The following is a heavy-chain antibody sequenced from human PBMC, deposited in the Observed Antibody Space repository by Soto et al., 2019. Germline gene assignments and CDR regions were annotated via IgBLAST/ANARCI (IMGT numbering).Heavy chain of an antibody. CDR1: GFAFSTYA. CDR2: ISYDGSKT. J-gene: IGHJ3*02. V-gene: IGHV3-30-3*01. Sequence: QVQMVESGGGVVQPGRSLRLSCVASGFAFSTYAMHWVRQTPDRGLEWVAAISYDGSKTYHADSVKGRFTISRDDSKNTLYLHMNSLRTEDTAVYYCATAGTAFDIWGQGTMVTVSS. CDR3: ATAGTAFDI.